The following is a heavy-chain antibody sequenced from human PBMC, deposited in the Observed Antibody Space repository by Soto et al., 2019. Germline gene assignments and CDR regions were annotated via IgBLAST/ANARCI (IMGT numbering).Heavy chain of an antibody. V-gene: IGHV4-61*01. D-gene: IGHD3-3*01. CDR1: GGTVNSGSYY. CDR2: VYYSRTT. CDR3: ARDYWSPELRFDY. Sequence: PSETLSLTCSVSGGTVNSGSYYWSWVRQAPGKGLEWIGHVYYSRTTKYNPSLKSRVTISVDTSNNQFSLKINSVTAADTAIYYCARDYWSPELRFDYWGQGILVTVSS. J-gene: IGHJ4*01.